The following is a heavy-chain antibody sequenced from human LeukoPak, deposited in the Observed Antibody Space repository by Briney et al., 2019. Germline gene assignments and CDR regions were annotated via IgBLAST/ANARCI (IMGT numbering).Heavy chain of an antibody. D-gene: IGHD3-22*01. J-gene: IGHJ4*02. Sequence: SQTLSLTCTVSGASFNSDDQYWNWIRQSPGKGLEWSGSVHPSGMLYNKPSLESRVNMSRDTSTNQLSPHLNSVTAADTAVYFCSRGLDSSNLGYWGQGILVTVSS. CDR3: SRGLDSSNLGY. CDR1: GASFNSDDQY. CDR2: VHPSGML. V-gene: IGHV4-31*03.